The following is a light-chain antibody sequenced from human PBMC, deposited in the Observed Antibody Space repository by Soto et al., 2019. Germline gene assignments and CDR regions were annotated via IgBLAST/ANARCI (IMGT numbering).Light chain of an antibody. J-gene: IGKJ1*01. CDR3: QNYNSYSEA. CDR2: DVS. CDR1: QSVSNS. V-gene: IGKV3-11*01. Sequence: EIVLTQSPATLSLSPGERATLSCWASQSVSNSLAWYQQRPGQSPRLLIYDVSTRATGIPARFGGSGSGTDFTLTISSLQPDDFATYYCQNYNSYSEAFGQGTKVDIK.